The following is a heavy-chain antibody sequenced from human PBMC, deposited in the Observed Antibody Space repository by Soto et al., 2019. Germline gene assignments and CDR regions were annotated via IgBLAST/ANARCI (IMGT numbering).Heavy chain of an antibody. CDR2: TSYTGNT. V-gene: IGHV4-59*01. CDR3: ARDMHAGFTHCFDP. J-gene: IGHJ5*02. CDR1: TVSTASYH. D-gene: IGHD2-8*01. Sequence: WETRPLPCDVHTVSTASYHISSFRHFPGKGLEWIAYTSYTGNTNYNPSLKSRVTISLDTSKNQLSLQLTSMTAADTAVYYCARDMHAGFTHCFDPWGQGTLVTVSS.